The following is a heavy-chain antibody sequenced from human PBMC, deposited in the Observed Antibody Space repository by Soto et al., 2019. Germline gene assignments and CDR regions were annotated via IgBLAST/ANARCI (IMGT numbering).Heavy chain of an antibody. V-gene: IGHV5-10-1*01. Sequence: PGESLKISCNGSGYSFTSYWISWVRQMPGKGLEWMGRIDPSDSYTNYSPSFQGHVTISADKSISTAYLQWSSLKASDTAMYYCARGNILRYYYYCGMDVWGQGTTVTVSS. J-gene: IGHJ6*02. CDR2: IDPSDSYT. CDR3: ARGNILRYYYYCGMDV. D-gene: IGHD3-9*01. CDR1: GYSFTSYW.